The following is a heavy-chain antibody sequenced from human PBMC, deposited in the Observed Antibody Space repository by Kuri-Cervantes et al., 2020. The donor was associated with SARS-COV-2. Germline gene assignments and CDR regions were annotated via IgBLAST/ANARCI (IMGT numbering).Heavy chain of an antibody. V-gene: IGHV4-31*03. J-gene: IGHJ6*02. CDR3: MRDTPPLEWLYTGMDV. CDR2: IHYNGNT. D-gene: IGHD3-3*01. CDR1: GGSIGRRNYY. Sequence: SETLSLTCTVSGGSIGRRNYYWGWIRQPPGKGLEWIGYIHYNGNTYYNPSLESRLTITLDTSKNQFSLKLTSVTAADTAVYYCMRDTPPLEWLYTGMDVWGQGTTVTVSS.